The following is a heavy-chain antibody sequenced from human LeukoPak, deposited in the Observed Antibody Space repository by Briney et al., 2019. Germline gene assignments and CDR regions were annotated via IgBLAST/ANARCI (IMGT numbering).Heavy chain of an antibody. J-gene: IGHJ4*02. CDR3: TRLLAEGC. CDR1: GFTFSVSA. CDR2: IRSKANNYAT. V-gene: IGHV3-73*01. Sequence: QPGGSLKLSCAASGFTFSVSAVHWVRQASGKGLEWVGRIRSKANNYATAYAASVKGRFTISRDDSKNTAYLQMNSLKTEDTAVYYCTRLLAEGCWGQGTLVTVSS.